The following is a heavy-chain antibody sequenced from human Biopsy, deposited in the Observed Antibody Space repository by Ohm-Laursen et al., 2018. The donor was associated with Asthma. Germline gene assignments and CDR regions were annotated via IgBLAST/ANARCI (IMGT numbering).Heavy chain of an antibody. V-gene: IGHV2-70*04. CDR2: IDWEEDK. J-gene: IGHJ4*02. CDR1: GFSPSSSGAN. D-gene: IGHD1-14*01. Sequence: PTQTLTLTCSFSGFSPSSSGANVNWIRQPPGKALGWLARIDWEEDKFYSTSLRTRLTISKGSSEDQVVLTMTNMGPVDTATYYCTRHNDYWGPGILVTVSS. CDR3: TRHNDY.